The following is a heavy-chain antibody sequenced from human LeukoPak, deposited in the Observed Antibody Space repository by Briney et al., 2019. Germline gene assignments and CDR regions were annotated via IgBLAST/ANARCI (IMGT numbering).Heavy chain of an antibody. CDR1: GDSIRSSSLY. CDR3: ARLLVVRGLDY. D-gene: IGHD2-15*01. J-gene: IGHJ4*02. V-gene: IGHV4-39*01. Sequence: SETLSLTCTVSGDSIRSSSLYWGWIRQPPGKGLEWIGSIYYSGSTYYNPSLKSRVTISEDTSKNQFSLKLSSVTAADTAVYYCARLLVVRGLDYWGQGTLVTVSS. CDR2: IYYSGST.